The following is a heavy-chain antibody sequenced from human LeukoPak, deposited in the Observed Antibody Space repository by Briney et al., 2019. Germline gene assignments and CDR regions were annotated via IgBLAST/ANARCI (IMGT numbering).Heavy chain of an antibody. V-gene: IGHV1-2*02. CDR3: ARDRGVVVPAAMSWVY. CDR2: INPNSGGT. J-gene: IGHJ4*02. D-gene: IGHD2-2*01. Sequence: ASVKVSCKASGYTFTGYYMHWVRQAPGQGLEWMGWINPNSGGTNYAQKLQGRVTMTTDTSTSTAYMELRSLRSDDTAVYYCARDRGVVVPAAMSWVYWGQGTLVTVSS. CDR1: GYTFTGYY.